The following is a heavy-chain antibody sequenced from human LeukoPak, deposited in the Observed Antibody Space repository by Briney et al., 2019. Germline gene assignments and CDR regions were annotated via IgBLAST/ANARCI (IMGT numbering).Heavy chain of an antibody. CDR3: ARKGCSGGSCYDYYYYYMDV. V-gene: IGHV3-48*01. CDR2: ISSSSSTI. Sequence: GGSLRLSCAASGFTFSSYSMNWVRQAPGKGLEWVSYISSSSSTIYYADSVEGRFTISRDNAKNSLYLQMNSLRAEDTAVYYCARKGCSGGSCYDYYYYYMDVWGKGTTVTVSS. J-gene: IGHJ6*03. CDR1: GFTFSSYS. D-gene: IGHD2-15*01.